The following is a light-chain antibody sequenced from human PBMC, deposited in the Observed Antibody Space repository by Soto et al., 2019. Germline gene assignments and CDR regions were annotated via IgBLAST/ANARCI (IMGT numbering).Light chain of an antibody. V-gene: IGKV1-5*03. J-gene: IGKJ3*01. Sequence: FHMTRAPSIFSASFEVIVILLCRASQSIGNWLAWYQQKPGKSPKLLIYKASSLERGVPTRFSGSGSGTDFTLTISSLKPEDFATYYCPKYNTYVFGPGTKVDIK. CDR1: QSIGNW. CDR3: PKYNTYV. CDR2: KAS.